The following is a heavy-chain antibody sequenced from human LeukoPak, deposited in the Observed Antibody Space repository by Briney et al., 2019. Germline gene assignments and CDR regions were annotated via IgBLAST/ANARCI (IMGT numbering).Heavy chain of an antibody. Sequence: GGSLRLSCAASGLSFSTFAMSWVRQGPARGLEWVSSIRGNGGTFYAGSVKGRFTLSSDSSRNTVYLQLNNLRVEDTAIYYCARASWVSSTDAVRWGQGTLVTVSS. CDR1: GLSFSTFA. J-gene: IGHJ4*02. D-gene: IGHD3-16*01. CDR3: ARASWVSSTDAVR. CDR2: IRGNGGT. V-gene: IGHV3-23*01.